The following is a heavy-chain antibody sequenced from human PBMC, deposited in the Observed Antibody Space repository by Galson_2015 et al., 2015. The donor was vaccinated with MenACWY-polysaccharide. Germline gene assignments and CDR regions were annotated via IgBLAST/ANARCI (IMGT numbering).Heavy chain of an antibody. Sequence: SLRLSCAASGFIFNTYNMNWVRQAPGKGLEWLSYISTGSGTRSYADSVKGRFTISRDNTRNSLYLQIDSLRDEDTAVYYCTTDGATGWSLDSWGQGTLVSVSS. CDR3: TTDGATGWSLDS. J-gene: IGHJ4*02. CDR1: GFIFNTYN. CDR2: ISTGSGTR. D-gene: IGHD2-15*01. V-gene: IGHV3-48*02.